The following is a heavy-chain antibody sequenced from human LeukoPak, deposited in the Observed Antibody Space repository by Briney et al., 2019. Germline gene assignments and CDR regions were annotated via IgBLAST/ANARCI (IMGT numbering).Heavy chain of an antibody. Sequence: GASVKVSCKASGGTFSSYAIIWVRQAPGQGLEWMGGIIPIFGTANYAQKFQGRVTITADESTSTAYMELSSLRSEDTAVYYCARIRDFWSGFYYFDYWGQGTLVTVSS. CDR2: IIPIFGTA. V-gene: IGHV1-69*13. CDR1: GGTFSSYA. J-gene: IGHJ4*02. D-gene: IGHD3-3*01. CDR3: ARIRDFWSGFYYFDY.